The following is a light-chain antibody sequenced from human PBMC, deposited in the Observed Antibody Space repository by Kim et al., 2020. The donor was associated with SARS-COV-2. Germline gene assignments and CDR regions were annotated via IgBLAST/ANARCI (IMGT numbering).Light chain of an antibody. Sequence: ASVGDRVNLTGRASQDIRKYLVWFQQKPGKAPKLLNYAESTLQPGVPSRFSGSGSGTDFTLTVTSLQPEDVATYYCQKCDSAPWTFGQGTKVDIK. V-gene: IGKV1-27*01. CDR1: QDIRKY. CDR2: AES. CDR3: QKCDSAPWT. J-gene: IGKJ1*01.